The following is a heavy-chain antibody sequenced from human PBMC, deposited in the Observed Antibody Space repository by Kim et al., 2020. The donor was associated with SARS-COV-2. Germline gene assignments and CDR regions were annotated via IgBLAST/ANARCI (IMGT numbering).Heavy chain of an antibody. CDR2: ISSSIDYT. CDR3: ARVSRGDSSRYWFDP. J-gene: IGHJ5*02. V-gene: IGHV3-11*05. CDR1: GFTFSDYY. D-gene: IGHD6-13*01. Sequence: GGSLRLSCAASGFTFSDYYMSWIRQAPGKGLEWISYISSSIDYTKYADSVKGRFTISRDNAKNSLYLQMNSLRVEDTAVYYCARVSRGDSSRYWFDPWG.